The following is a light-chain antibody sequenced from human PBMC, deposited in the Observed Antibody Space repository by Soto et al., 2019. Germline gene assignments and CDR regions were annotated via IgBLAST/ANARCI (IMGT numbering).Light chain of an antibody. CDR1: KNDIGVYYF. CDR3: KSYAGSNPYV. CDR2: EVV. V-gene: IGLV2-8*01. J-gene: IGLJ1*01. Sequence: QSALTQPPSASGSPGQSVTISCTGTKNDIGVYYFVSWYQHHPGKAPRLIIYEVVQRPSGVPDRFSGSKSGNTASLTVSGLQAADEAYYFCKSYAGSNPYVFGSGTKLTVL.